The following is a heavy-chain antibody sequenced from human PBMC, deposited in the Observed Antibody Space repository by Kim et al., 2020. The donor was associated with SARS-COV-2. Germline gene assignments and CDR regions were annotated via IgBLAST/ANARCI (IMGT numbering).Heavy chain of an antibody. Sequence: SETLSLTCIVSGGSIGNYYWSWIRQPPGKGLEWIGYVSYSGSTNYNPSLKSRVTISVDTSKNQFSLKLTSVAAADTAVYYCARVTTVITFDYWGQGTLVTVSS. CDR1: GGSIGNYY. CDR2: VSYSGST. J-gene: IGHJ4*02. CDR3: ARVTTVITFDY. D-gene: IGHD4-17*01. V-gene: IGHV4-59*01.